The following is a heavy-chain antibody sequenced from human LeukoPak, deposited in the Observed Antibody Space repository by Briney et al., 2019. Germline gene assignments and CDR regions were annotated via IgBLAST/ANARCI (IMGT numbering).Heavy chain of an antibody. Sequence: GGSLRLSCAASGFTVSSNEMSWVRQAPGKGLEWVSSISGGSTYYADSRKGRFTISRDNSKNTLYLQMNSLRAEDTAVYYCAKDSGETAGAFDIWGQGTMVTVSS. CDR1: GFTVSSNE. V-gene: IGHV3-38-3*01. D-gene: IGHD2-21*02. J-gene: IGHJ3*02. CDR3: AKDSGETAGAFDI. CDR2: ISGGST.